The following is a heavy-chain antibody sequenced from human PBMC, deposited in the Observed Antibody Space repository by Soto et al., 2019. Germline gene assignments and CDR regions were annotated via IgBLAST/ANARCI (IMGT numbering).Heavy chain of an antibody. CDR3: ARGVQGIVGATTADWFDP. J-gene: IGHJ5*02. Sequence: SETLSLTCAVYGGSFSGYYWSWIRQPPGKGLEWIGEINHSGSTNYNPSLKSRVTISVDTSKNQFSLKLSSVTAADTAVYYCARGVQGIVGATTADWFDPWGQGTLVTVSS. CDR2: INHSGST. V-gene: IGHV4-34*01. CDR1: GGSFSGYY. D-gene: IGHD1-26*01.